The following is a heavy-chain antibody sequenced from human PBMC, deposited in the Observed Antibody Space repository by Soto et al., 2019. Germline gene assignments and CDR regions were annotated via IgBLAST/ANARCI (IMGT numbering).Heavy chain of an antibody. CDR2: IYYSGST. D-gene: IGHD5-18*01. J-gene: IGHJ4*02. CDR1: GGSSSDYC. Sequence: SVTMCVRCTVAGGSSSDYCWSWIRQPPGKGLEWIGYIYYSGSTNYNPSLKSRVTISVDTSKNQFSLKLSSVTAADTAVYYCARDWGYSYGSYFDYWGQGTLVTVSS. CDR3: ARDWGYSYGSYFDY. V-gene: IGHV4-59*01.